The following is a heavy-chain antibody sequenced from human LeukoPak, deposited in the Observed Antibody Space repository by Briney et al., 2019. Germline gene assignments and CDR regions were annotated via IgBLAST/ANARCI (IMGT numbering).Heavy chain of an antibody. V-gene: IGHV4-4*02. Sequence: SGTPSLTCTVSGDSINSLDLWSWVRQPPGKGLEWIGEMYLSGTSHSNPSVKSRVTISIDKSKNQFFLNLSSVTAADTAVYYCAGLVGRYSSGLYYYYFDYWGQGTLVTVSS. J-gene: IGHJ4*02. CDR3: AGLVGRYSSGLYYYYFDY. D-gene: IGHD3-22*01. CDR2: MYLSGTS. CDR1: GDSINSLDL.